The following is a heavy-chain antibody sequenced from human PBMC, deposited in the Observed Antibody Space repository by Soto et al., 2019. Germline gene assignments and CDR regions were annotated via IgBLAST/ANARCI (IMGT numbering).Heavy chain of an antibody. CDR3: ARELDGYNNDY. J-gene: IGHJ4*02. CDR2: IWYDGSNK. V-gene: IGHV3-33*01. D-gene: IGHD5-12*01. Sequence: QVQLVESGGGVVQPGRSLRLSCAASGFTFSSYGMHWVRQAPGKGLEWVAVIWYDGSNKYYADSVKGRFTNSRDNSKNTLYLQMNSLRAEDTAVYYCARELDGYNNDYWGQGTLVTVSS. CDR1: GFTFSSYG.